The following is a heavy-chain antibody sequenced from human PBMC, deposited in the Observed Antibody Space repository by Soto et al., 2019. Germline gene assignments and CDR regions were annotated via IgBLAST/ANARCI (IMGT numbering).Heavy chain of an antibody. CDR1: AFIFSNHA. CDR2: LSAGGNLI. V-gene: IGHV3-23*01. CDR3: AKARKVVVPAAISGMDV. J-gene: IGHJ6*02. Sequence: PGRSLRLSCAASAFIFSNHAMSWVRQVPGKGLEWVSGLSAGGNLIYYAGSVRGRFTMSRENSKNMLYLQRTSLRAEDTAVYYCAKARKVVVPAAISGMDVWGQGTTVTVSS. D-gene: IGHD2-2*01.